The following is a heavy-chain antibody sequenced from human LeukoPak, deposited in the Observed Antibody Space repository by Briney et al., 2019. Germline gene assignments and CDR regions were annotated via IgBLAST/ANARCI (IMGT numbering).Heavy chain of an antibody. CDR3: AKDFYIAVAGTTRMDV. CDR2: ISGSGGGT. D-gene: IGHD6-19*01. J-gene: IGHJ6*03. Sequence: PGGSLRLSCAASGFTLSSYAMSWVRQAPGKGLEWVSGISGSGGGTYYADSVKGRFTFSRDNSKNTLYLQMNSLRAEDTAVYYCAKDFYIAVAGTTRMDVWGKGTTVTVSS. V-gene: IGHV3-23*01. CDR1: GFTLSSYA.